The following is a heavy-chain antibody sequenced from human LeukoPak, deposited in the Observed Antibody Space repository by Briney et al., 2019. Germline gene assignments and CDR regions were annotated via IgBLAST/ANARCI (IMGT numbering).Heavy chain of an antibody. J-gene: IGHJ3*02. CDR3: ARRRYNYGACAFDI. CDR2: MYYSGST. Sequence: PSETLSLTCTVSRGSISSSSDYWGWIRQPPGKGLEWIGSMYYSGSTYYNPSLQSRVTISVDTSKNQFSLKLSSVTAADTAVYYCARRRYNYGACAFDIWGQGTMVTVSS. D-gene: IGHD5-18*01. CDR1: RGSISSSSDY. V-gene: IGHV4-39*01.